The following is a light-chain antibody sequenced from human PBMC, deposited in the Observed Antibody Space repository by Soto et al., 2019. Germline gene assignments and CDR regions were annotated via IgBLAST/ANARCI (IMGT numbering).Light chain of an antibody. J-gene: IGLJ1*01. CDR3: YSFAGSTTFSYV. CDR2: EGT. V-gene: IGLV2-23*03. Sequence: QSALTQPASVSGSPGQSISISCTGTSSDVVTYNLVSWYQQHPGKAPTVLIYEGTKRPSGVSNRFSGSKSGNTASLTISGLQTEDEADYYWYSFAGSTTFSYVFGPGTKLTVL. CDR1: SSDVVTYNL.